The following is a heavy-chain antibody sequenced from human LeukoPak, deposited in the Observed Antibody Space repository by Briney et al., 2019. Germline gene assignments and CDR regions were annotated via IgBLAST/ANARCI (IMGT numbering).Heavy chain of an antibody. CDR3: TRVAQSGPTGWFDP. Sequence: NPGGSLRLSCAASGFNLNSYMLNWIRQAPGKGLEWVSSISSTGSYVYYADSVKGRFTISRDNPGNVMYLQMDSLRAEDTAVYYCTRVAQSGPTGWFDPWGQGTLVTVSS. CDR2: ISSTGSYV. V-gene: IGHV3-21*01. J-gene: IGHJ5*02. CDR1: GFNLNSYM. D-gene: IGHD1-1*01.